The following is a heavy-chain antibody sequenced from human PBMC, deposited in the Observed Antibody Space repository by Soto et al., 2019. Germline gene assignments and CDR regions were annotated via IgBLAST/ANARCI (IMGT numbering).Heavy chain of an antibody. CDR3: AKSGIVATMRTFSWFDS. CDR2: FSGGGTSP. D-gene: IGHD2-2*01. V-gene: IGHV3-23*01. CDR1: GFTFSNYG. Sequence: EVQLLESGGNLVQPGGSLRLSCAASGFTFSNYGMNWVRQAPGKGLEWVSAFSGGGTSPHYADSVKGRFTISRDNSKNALYLQMNSLRDVDTALYYCAKSGIVATMRTFSWFDSWGQGTLVTVSS. J-gene: IGHJ5*01.